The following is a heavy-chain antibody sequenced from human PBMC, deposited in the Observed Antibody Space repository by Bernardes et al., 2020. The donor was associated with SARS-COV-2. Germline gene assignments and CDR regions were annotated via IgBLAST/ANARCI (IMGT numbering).Heavy chain of an antibody. V-gene: IGHV1-24*01. D-gene: IGHD2-2*01. CDR3: ATPVYQLPYDAFDI. J-gene: IGHJ3*02. CDR1: GYTLTELS. Sequence: VKVSCKVSGYTLTELSMHWVRQAPGKGLEWMGGFDPEDGETIYAQKFQGRVTMTEDTSTDTAYMELSSLRSEDTAVYYCATPVYQLPYDAFDIWGQGTMVTVSS. CDR2: FDPEDGET.